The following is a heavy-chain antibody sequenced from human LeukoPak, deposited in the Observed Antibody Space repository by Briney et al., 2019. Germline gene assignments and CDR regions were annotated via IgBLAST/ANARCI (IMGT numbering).Heavy chain of an antibody. Sequence: SETLSLTCAVYGGSFSGYYWSWIRQPPGKGLEWIGEINHSGSTNYNPSLKSRVTISVDTSKNQFSLKLSSVTAADTAVYYCARIGDGYKIDYWGQGTLVTVSS. V-gene: IGHV4-34*01. CDR3: ARIGDGYKIDY. D-gene: IGHD5-24*01. CDR1: GGSFSGYY. CDR2: INHSGST. J-gene: IGHJ4*02.